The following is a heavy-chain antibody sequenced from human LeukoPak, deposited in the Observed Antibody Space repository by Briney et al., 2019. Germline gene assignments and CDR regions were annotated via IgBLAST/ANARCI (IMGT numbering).Heavy chain of an antibody. CDR2: IYHSGST. J-gene: IGHJ4*02. D-gene: IGHD5-24*01. CDR3: AREGDGYNNY. V-gene: IGHV4-38-2*02. Sequence: SETLSLTCTVSGYSISSGYYWGWIRQPPGKGLEWIGSIYHSGSTYYNPSLKSRVTISVDTSKNQFSLKLSSVTATDTAVYYCAREGDGYNNYWGQGTLVTVSS. CDR1: GYSISSGYY.